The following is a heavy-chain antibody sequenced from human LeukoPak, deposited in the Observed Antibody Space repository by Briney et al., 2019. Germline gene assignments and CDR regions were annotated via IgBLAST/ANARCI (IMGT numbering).Heavy chain of an antibody. D-gene: IGHD2-2*01. J-gene: IGHJ4*02. CDR2: ISSSSSYI. V-gene: IGHV3-21*01. CDR1: GLTFSSYS. CDR3: ARDWGCSSTSCYGSFDY. Sequence: PGGSLRLSCAASGLTFSSYSMNWVRQAPGKGLEWVSSISSSSSYIYYADSVKGRFTISRDNAKNSLYLQMNSLRAEDTAVYYCARDWGCSSTSCYGSFDYWGQGTLVTVSS.